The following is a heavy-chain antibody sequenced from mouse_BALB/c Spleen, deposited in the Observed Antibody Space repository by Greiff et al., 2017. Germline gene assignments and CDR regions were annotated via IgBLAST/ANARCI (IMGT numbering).Heavy chain of an antibody. J-gene: IGHJ3*01. V-gene: IGHV5-4*02. D-gene: IGHD2-4*01. CDR1: GFTFSDYY. CDR2: ISDGGSYT. Sequence: EVNVVESGGGLVKPGGSLKLSCAASGFTFSDYYMYWVRQTPEKRLEWVATISDGGSYTYYPDSVKGRFTISRDNAKNNLYLQMSSLKSEDTAMYYCAREYDYDGAFFAYWGQGTLVTVSA. CDR3: AREYDYDGAFFAY.